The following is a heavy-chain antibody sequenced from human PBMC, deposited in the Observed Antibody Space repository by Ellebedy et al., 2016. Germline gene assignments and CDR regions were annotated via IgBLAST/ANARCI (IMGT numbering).Heavy chain of an antibody. CDR3: ATADVYNLPGVFHY. D-gene: IGHD5-24*01. Sequence: GGSLRLSCAASGLIFDNEWMSWVRQAPGKGLEWVGHIKKKIHGGTTDYAAPVRGRFTISRDDSKQMLFLQMNSLKTEDTAVYYCATADVYNLPGVFHYWGQGTLVTVSS. V-gene: IGHV3-15*01. CDR2: IKKKIHGGTT. CDR1: GLIFDNEW. J-gene: IGHJ4*02.